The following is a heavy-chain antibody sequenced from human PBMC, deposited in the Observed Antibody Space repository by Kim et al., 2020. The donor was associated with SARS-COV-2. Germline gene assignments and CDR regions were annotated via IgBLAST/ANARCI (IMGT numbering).Heavy chain of an antibody. J-gene: IGHJ6*02. CDR1: GYTFTSYY. CDR2: INTSGGST. D-gene: IGHD6-13*01. Sequence: ASVKVSCKASGYTFTSYYMHWVRQAPGQGLEWMGIINTSGGSTSYAQKFQGRVTMTRDTSTSTVYMELSSLRSEDTAVYYCARDRIAAAGTADVWGQGTTVTVSS. CDR3: ARDRIAAAGTADV. V-gene: IGHV1-46*01.